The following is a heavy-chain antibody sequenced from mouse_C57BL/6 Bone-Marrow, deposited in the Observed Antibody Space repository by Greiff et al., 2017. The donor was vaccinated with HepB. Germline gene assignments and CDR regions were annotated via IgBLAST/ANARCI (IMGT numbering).Heavy chain of an antibody. D-gene: IGHD3-2*02. Sequence: EVHLVESGAELVRPGASVKLSCTASGFNIKDDYMHWVKQRPEQGLEWIGWIDPENGDTEYASKFQGKATITADTSSNTAYLQLSSLTSEDTAVYYCTTDSSGPYPYYAMDYWGQGTSVTVSS. CDR3: TTDSSGPYPYYAMDY. J-gene: IGHJ4*01. V-gene: IGHV14-4*01. CDR1: GFNIKDDY. CDR2: IDPENGDT.